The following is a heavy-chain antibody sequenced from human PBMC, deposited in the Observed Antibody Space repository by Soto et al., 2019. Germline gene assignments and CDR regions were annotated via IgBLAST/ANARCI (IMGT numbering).Heavy chain of an antibody. V-gene: IGHV1-69*12. D-gene: IGHD2-2*01. CDR2: IIPIFGTA. J-gene: IGHJ6*02. Sequence: QVQLVQSGAEVKKPGSSVKVSCKASGGTFSSYAISWVRQAPGQGLEWMGGIIPIFGTANYAQKFQGRVTITADESTSTAYMELSSLRSEDTAVYYCARGYCISTSCYADYYYYGMDVWGQGTTVTVSS. CDR3: ARGYCISTSCYADYYYYGMDV. CDR1: GGTFSSYA.